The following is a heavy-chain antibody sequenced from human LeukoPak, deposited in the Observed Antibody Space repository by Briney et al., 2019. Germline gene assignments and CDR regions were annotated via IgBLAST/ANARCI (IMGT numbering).Heavy chain of an antibody. D-gene: IGHD3-10*01. J-gene: IGHJ4*02. CDR3: ARARGTSGRYFREDFDY. CDR2: INPNSGGT. V-gene: IGHV1-2*06. CDR1: GYTFTGYY. Sequence: ASVKVSCKASGYTFTGYYMRWVRQAPGQGLEWMGRINPNSGGTNYAQKFQGRVTMTRDTSISTAYMELSRLRSDDTAVYYCARARGTSGRYFREDFDYWGQGTLVTVSS.